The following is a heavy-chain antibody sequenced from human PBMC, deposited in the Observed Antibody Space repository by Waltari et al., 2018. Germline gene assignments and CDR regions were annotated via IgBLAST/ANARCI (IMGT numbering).Heavy chain of an antibody. D-gene: IGHD4-17*01. J-gene: IGHJ4*02. CDR2: ISSSSSYI. Sequence: EVQLVESGGGLVKPGGSLRLSCAASGFTFSSYSMNWVRQAPGKGLEWVSSISSSSSYIYYADSVKGRFTISRDNAKNSLYLQMNSLRAEDMAVYYCARGYMTTVTTLGYWGQGTLVTVSS. CDR3: ARGYMTTVTTLGY. V-gene: IGHV3-21*01. CDR1: GFTFSSYS.